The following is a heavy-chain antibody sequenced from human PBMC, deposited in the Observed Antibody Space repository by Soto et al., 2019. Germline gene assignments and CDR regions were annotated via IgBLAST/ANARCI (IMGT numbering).Heavy chain of an antibody. D-gene: IGHD3-3*01. CDR2: TYYRSKWYN. CDR3: ARAWDAPIFGVVTPGYYYGMDV. CDR1: GDSVSSNSAA. J-gene: IGHJ6*02. V-gene: IGHV6-1*01. Sequence: PSQTLSLTCAISGDSVSSNSAAWNWIRQSPSRGLEWLGRTYYRSKWYNDYAVSVKSRITINPDTSKNQFSLQLNSVTPEDTAVYYCARAWDAPIFGVVTPGYYYGMDVWGQGTTVTVSS.